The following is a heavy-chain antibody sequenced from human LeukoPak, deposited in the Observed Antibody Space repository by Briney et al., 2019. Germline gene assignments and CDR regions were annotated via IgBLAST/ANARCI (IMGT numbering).Heavy chain of an antibody. D-gene: IGHD3-9*01. Sequence: PSETLSLTCAVYGGSFSGYYWSWIRQPPGKGLEWIGEINHSGSTNYNPSLKSRVTISVDTSKNQFSLKLSSVTAADTAVYYCARNVLRYFDWPNPADYWGQGTLVTVSS. CDR2: INHSGST. CDR3: ARNVLRYFDWPNPADY. J-gene: IGHJ4*02. CDR1: GGSFSGYY. V-gene: IGHV4-34*01.